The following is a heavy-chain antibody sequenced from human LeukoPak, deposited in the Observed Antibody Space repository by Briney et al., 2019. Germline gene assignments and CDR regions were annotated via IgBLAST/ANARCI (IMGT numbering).Heavy chain of an antibody. D-gene: IGHD3-9*01. CDR2: MNPNSGNT. V-gene: IGHV1-8*03. CDR1: GYTFTSYD. Sequence: ASVTVSCKASGYTFTSYDINWVRQATGQGLEWMGWMNPNSGNTGYAQKFQGRVTITRNTSISTAYMELSSLRSEGTAVYYCAREGANILTGYYPYYYYMDVWGKGTTVTVSS. CDR3: AREGANILTGYYPYYYYMDV. J-gene: IGHJ6*03.